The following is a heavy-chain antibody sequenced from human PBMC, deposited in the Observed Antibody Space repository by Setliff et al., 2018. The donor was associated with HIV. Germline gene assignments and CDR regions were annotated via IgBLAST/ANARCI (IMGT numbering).Heavy chain of an antibody. Sequence: SETLSLTCTVSGDFFSSDYYWGWIRQPPGKGLEWIGSFYETGYTYYNPSLKSRVTVSVDSSKNQFSLKLSSVTAADTAVYYCAREVDYYDSSRYLLLYYFDSWGQGTLVTVSS. V-gene: IGHV4-38-2*02. CDR3: AREVDYYDSSRYLLLYYFDS. CDR2: FYETGYT. J-gene: IGHJ4*02. CDR1: GDFFSSDYY. D-gene: IGHD3-22*01.